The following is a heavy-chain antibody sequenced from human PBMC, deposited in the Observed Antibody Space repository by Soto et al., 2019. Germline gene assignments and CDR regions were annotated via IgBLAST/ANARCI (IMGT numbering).Heavy chain of an antibody. CDR1: GFTFSSYW. CDR2: INQDESQK. CDR3: ATKVVIGGIGFVDY. Sequence: EVQLVESGGGLVQTGGSLRLSCVASGFTFSSYWMNWVRQAPGEGLEWVANINQDESQKYYADSLKGRFSISRDNARNALYLQMNSLRVEDAAVYYCATKVVIGGIGFVDYWGQGILVTVSS. J-gene: IGHJ4*02. D-gene: IGHD2-15*01. V-gene: IGHV3-7*01.